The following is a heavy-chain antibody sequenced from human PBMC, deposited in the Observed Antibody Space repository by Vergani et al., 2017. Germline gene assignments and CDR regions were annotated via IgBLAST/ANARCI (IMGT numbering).Heavy chain of an antibody. D-gene: IGHD3-3*01. Sequence: QVQLQQSGPGLVKPSQTLSLTCAISGDSVSSNSAAWNWIRQSPSRGLEWLGRTYYRSKWYNDYAVSVKSRITINPDTSKNQFSLQVNSVTPEDTAVYYCARVGTHDFWSGYVNWGQGTLVTVSS. CDR2: TYYRSKWYN. CDR1: GDSVSSNSAA. CDR3: ARVGTHDFWSGYVN. J-gene: IGHJ4*02. V-gene: IGHV6-1*01.